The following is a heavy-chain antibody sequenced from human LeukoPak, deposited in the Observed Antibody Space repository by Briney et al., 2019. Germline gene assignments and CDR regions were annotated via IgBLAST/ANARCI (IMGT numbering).Heavy chain of an antibody. CDR1: GFTFSSYA. J-gene: IGHJ4*02. CDR2: ISGSGGST. Sequence: GGSLRLSCAAYGFTFSSYAMSWVRQAPGKGLEWVSAISGSGGSTYYADSVKGRFTISRDNSKNTLYLQMNSLRVEDTAVYYCARDLGATIFDFDYWGQGTLVTVSS. CDR3: ARDLGATIFDFDY. D-gene: IGHD1-26*01. V-gene: IGHV3-23*01.